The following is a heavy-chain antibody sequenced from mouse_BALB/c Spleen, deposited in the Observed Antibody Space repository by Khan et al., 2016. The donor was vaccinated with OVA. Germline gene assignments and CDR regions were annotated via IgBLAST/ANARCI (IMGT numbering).Heavy chain of an antibody. V-gene: IGHV1-20*02. D-gene: IGHD1-1*01. CDR1: GYSFTGYF. Sequence: EVELVESGPELVRPGASVKISCKASGYSFTGYFMNWVMQSLGKSLEWIGRINPHIGETFYNQRFKDKAKLTVDESSSTAHMELRSLATEDSAVYYCTRIYRSDFDYWGQGTTLTVSS. CDR2: INPHIGET. J-gene: IGHJ2*01. CDR3: TRIYRSDFDY.